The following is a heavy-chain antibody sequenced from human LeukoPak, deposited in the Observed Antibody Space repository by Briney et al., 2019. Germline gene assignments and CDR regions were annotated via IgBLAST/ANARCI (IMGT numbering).Heavy chain of an antibody. J-gene: IGHJ4*02. CDR3: AKNRDGYNYPYYFDY. V-gene: IGHV3-23*01. D-gene: IGHD5-24*01. Sequence: GGSLRLSCAASGFTFSNYAMSWVRQAPGKGLEWVSAIIGSGGTTYYADSVKGRFTIPRDNSKNTLYVHMNSLRAEDTAVYYCAKNRDGYNYPYYFDYWGQGTLVTVSS. CDR2: IIGSGGTT. CDR1: GFTFSNYA.